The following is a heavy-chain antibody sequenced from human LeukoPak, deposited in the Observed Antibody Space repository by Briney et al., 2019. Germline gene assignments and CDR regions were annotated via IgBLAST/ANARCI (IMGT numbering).Heavy chain of an antibody. Sequence: KPSETLSLTCTVSGISISSYYWSWIRQPPGKGLEWIGYIYYSGSTNYNPSLKSRVIMSVDTSKNQFSLKLSSVTAADTAVYYCARGGSSILRYFDYWGQGTLVTVSS. V-gene: IGHV4-59*01. J-gene: IGHJ4*02. D-gene: IGHD6-6*01. CDR1: GISISSYY. CDR3: ARGGSSILRYFDY. CDR2: IYYSGST.